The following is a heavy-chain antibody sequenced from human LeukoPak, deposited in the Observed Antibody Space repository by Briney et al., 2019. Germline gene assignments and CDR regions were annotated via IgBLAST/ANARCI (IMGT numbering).Heavy chain of an antibody. V-gene: IGHV1-2*02. J-gene: IGHJ4*02. CDR2: INPNSGGT. CDR1: GYTFTGYY. CDR3: ARRWFGWLQFGGGFDY. D-gene: IGHD5-24*01. Sequence: AASVKVSCTASGYTFTGYYMHWVRQAPGQGLEWMGWINPNSGGTNYAQKFQGRVTMTRDTSISTAYMELSRLRSDDTAVYYCARRWFGWLQFGGGFDYWGQGTLVTVSS.